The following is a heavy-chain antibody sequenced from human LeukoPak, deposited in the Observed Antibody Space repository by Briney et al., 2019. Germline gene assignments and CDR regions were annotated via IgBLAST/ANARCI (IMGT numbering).Heavy chain of an antibody. CDR1: GFTFSTYW. CDR3: ARGVGPMHRYFHY. D-gene: IGHD1-26*01. V-gene: IGHV3-7*03. J-gene: IGHJ4*02. CDR2: IKQDGGEK. Sequence: GESLRLSCAASGFTFSTYWMSWVRQAPEKGLEWVANIKQDGGEKYYVDSVKGRFTISRDNAKNSLYLQMNSLETEDTAVYYCARGVGPMHRYFHYWGQGTLVTVSS.